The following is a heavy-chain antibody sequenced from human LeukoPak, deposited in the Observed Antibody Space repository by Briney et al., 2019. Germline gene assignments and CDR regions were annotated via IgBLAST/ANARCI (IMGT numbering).Heavy chain of an antibody. CDR3: ARTTGYQLLPYYFDY. J-gene: IGHJ4*02. CDR2: ISSSGSTI. V-gene: IGHV3-11*01. Sequence: GGSLRLSCAGSGFTFSDYYMSWIRQAPGKGLEWVSYISSSGSTIYYADSVKGRFTISRDNAKNSLYLQMNSLRAEDTAVYYCARTTGYQLLPYYFDYWGQGTLVTVSS. D-gene: IGHD2-2*01. CDR1: GFTFSDYY.